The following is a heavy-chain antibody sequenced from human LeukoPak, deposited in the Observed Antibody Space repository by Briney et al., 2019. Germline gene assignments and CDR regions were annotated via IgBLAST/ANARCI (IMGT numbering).Heavy chain of an antibody. J-gene: IGHJ3*02. CDR2: INSDGSTT. Sequence: GGSLRLSCAASGFTFSGYWMHWVRQAPGKGLVWVSRINSDGSTTSYADSVMGRFTISRDNAKNSLYLQMTSLRAEDTAVYYCARRFWYAFDIWGQGTMVTVSS. D-gene: IGHD3-3*01. V-gene: IGHV3-74*01. CDR1: GFTFSGYW. CDR3: ARRFWYAFDI.